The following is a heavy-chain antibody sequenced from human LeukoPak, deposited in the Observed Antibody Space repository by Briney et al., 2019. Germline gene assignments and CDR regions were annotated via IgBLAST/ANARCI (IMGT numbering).Heavy chain of an antibody. J-gene: IGHJ4*02. CDR1: GGSISSSSYN. CDR2: IYYSGST. Sequence: PSETLSLTCTVSGGSISSSSYNWGWIRQPPGKGLEWIGSIYYSGSTYYNPSLKSRVTISVDTSKNQFSLKLSSVTAADTAVYYCASRYYDSSGLDYWGQGTLVTVSS. V-gene: IGHV4-39*01. CDR3: ASRYYDSSGLDY. D-gene: IGHD3-22*01.